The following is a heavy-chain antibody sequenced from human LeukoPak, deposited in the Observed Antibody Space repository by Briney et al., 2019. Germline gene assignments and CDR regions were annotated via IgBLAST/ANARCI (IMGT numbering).Heavy chain of an antibody. Sequence: ASVKVSCKASGYTFTGYHMHWVRQAPGQGLEWMGRINPNSGDTNYAQKFQGRVTMTRDTSISTAYMELSRLRSDDTAVYYCARIGRQHPPGYYYGMDVWGQGTTVTVSS. CDR2: INPNSGDT. J-gene: IGHJ6*02. V-gene: IGHV1-2*06. D-gene: IGHD6-13*01. CDR3: ARIGRQHPPGYYYGMDV. CDR1: GYTFTGYH.